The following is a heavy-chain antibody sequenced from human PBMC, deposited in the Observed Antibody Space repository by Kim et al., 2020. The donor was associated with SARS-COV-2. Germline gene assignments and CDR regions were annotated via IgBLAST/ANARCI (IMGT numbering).Heavy chain of an antibody. Sequence: GGSLRLSCAASGFTFSSYWMHWVRQAPGKGLVWVSRINSDGSSTSYADSVKGRFTISRDNARNTLYLQMNSLRAEDTAVYYCARVSALWFGELYYYGMDVWGQGTTVTVSS. CDR2: INSDGSST. V-gene: IGHV3-74*01. CDR1: GFTFSSYW. D-gene: IGHD3-10*01. CDR3: ARVSALWFGELYYYGMDV. J-gene: IGHJ6*02.